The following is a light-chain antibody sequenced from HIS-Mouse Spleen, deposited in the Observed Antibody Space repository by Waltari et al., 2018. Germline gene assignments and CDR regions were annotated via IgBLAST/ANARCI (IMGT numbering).Light chain of an antibody. J-gene: IGKJ2*01. CDR2: KAF. CDR1: QRISSW. CDR3: QQYNSYSVT. V-gene: IGKV1-5*03. Sequence: DIQMTPSPSTLSSSVGGRVTSTCRASQRISSWLAWHQQKPGKAPKLLIYKAFSLESGVPSRFSGSGSGTEFTLTISSLQPDDFATYYCQQYNSYSVTFAQGTKLEIK.